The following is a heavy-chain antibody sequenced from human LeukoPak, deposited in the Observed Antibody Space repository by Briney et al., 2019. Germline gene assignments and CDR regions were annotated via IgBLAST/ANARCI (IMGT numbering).Heavy chain of an antibody. Sequence: PGGSLRLSCAVSGFTFSSYWMYWVRQAPGKGLVWVSRLNGNGDSTNYEDSVKGRFTISRDNAKSTLYLQMNSLRAEDTAIYYCVRGSNGWSGMDVWGQGTTVTVSS. CDR2: LNGNGDST. CDR3: VRGSNGWSGMDV. J-gene: IGHJ6*02. D-gene: IGHD6-19*01. CDR1: GFTFSSYW. V-gene: IGHV3-74*01.